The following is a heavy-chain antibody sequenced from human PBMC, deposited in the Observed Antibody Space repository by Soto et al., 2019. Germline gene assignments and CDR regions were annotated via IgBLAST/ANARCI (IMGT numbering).Heavy chain of an antibody. J-gene: IGHJ4*02. Sequence: GSLRLSCAVSGFSFSSAWMTWILQAPGKGLERVAIMNEDGSERYYVDSVKGRFTISRDNAKNALFLQMNSLRVEDTAVYFCARDRAYSRFDYWGQGSLVTVSS. D-gene: IGHD4-4*01. V-gene: IGHV3-7*03. CDR2: MNEDGSER. CDR1: GFSFSSAW. CDR3: ARDRAYSRFDY.